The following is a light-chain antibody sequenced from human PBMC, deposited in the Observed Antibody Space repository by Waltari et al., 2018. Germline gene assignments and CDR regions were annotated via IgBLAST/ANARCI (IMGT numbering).Light chain of an antibody. J-gene: IGLJ2*01. V-gene: IGLV3-1*01. CDR3: QAWDSSTAV. CDR2: QDS. Sequence: SYELTQPPSVSVSPGQTDSITCSGDKLGDKYACWYPQKPGQSPVLVIYQDSKRPSGIPERFSGSNSGNTATLTISGTQAMDEADYYCQAWDSSTAVFGGGTKLTVL. CDR1: KLGDKY.